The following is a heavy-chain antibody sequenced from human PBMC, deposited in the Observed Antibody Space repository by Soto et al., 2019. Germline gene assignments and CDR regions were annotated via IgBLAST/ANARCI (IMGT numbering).Heavy chain of an antibody. CDR2: GYYGGGR. D-gene: IGHD2-15*01. Sequence: ADTRALTGAVAGGVIDDSHSFLGGGGQRPGRGREFLGSGYYGGGRYYNPSLKSRVTVSVDTSKNQVSLRVRSVTVAETATYYCVRVVEAATRHTDFDSWGQGIVVTFSS. CDR1: GGVIDDSHSF. CDR3: VRVVEAATRHTDFDS. V-gene: IGHV4-39*01. J-gene: IGHJ4*02.